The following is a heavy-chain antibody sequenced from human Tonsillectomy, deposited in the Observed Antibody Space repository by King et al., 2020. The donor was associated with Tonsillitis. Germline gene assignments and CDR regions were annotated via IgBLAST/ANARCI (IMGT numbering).Heavy chain of an antibody. CDR3: AREGCSGGSCYLGGLDY. J-gene: IGHJ4*02. D-gene: IGHD2-15*01. V-gene: IGHV3-7*01. CDR2: IKQDGSEK. CDR1: GFTFGNYW. Sequence: VQLVESGGGLVQPGGSLRLSCAASGFTFGNYWMNWVRQAPGKGLEWVANIKQDGSEKYYVDSVKGRFTISRDTAKNSLYLQMNSLRAEDTAVYYCAREGCSGGSCYLGGLDYWGQGSLVTVPS.